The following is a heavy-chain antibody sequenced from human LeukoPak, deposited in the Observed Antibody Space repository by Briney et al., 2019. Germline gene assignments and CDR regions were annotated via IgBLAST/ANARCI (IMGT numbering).Heavy chain of an antibody. D-gene: IGHD1-26*01. J-gene: IGHJ4*02. Sequence: SETLSLTCSVSGDSFSSASYYWGWFRPSPGKGPEWMGDIYYLGTTYYNPSLTSRVTISLDKSKNQFSLRLTSVAAADTAVYFCARRWSGTYPFDFWGQGTPVTVSS. CDR1: GDSFSSASYY. CDR3: ARRWSGTYPFDF. V-gene: IGHV4-39*01. CDR2: IYYLGTT.